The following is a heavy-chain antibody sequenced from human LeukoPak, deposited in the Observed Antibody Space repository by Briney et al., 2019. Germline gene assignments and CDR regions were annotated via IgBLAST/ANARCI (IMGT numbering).Heavy chain of an antibody. CDR3: TGSFGELTFFDY. D-gene: IGHD3-10*01. J-gene: IGHJ4*02. CDR2: IRSKAYGGTT. Sequence: PGGSLRLSCTASGFTFGDYGLSWVRQAPGKGLEWVGFIRSKAYGGTTEYAASGKGRFTISRDDSKSIAYLQMNSLKIEDTAVYYCTGSFGELTFFDYWGQGTLVTVSS. V-gene: IGHV3-49*04. CDR1: GFTFGDYG.